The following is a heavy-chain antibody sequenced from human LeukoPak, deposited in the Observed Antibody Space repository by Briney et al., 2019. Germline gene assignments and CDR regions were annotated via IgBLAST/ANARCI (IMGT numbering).Heavy chain of an antibody. J-gene: IGHJ6*03. D-gene: IGHD3-3*01. V-gene: IGHV4-34*01. Sequence: SGSLSLTCAAYGGSFSGFYWSWIRQPPGKGLEWIAEISHSGSTNYNAPLKRRGTISVDTSKKQSSLKLNSVTAADAAVYYYGSGETDFWSGYYTGAPPSHKLNMDVWGKGTTVTVSS. CDR3: GSGETDFWSGYYTGAPPSHKLNMDV. CDR2: ISHSGST. CDR1: GGSFSGFY.